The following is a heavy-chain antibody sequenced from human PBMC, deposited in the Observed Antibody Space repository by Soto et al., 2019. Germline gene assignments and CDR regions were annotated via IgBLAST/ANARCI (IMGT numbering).Heavy chain of an antibody. J-gene: IGHJ6*02. Sequence: QVQLVESGGGVVQPGRSLRLSCAASGFTFSSYGMHWVRQAPGKGLGWVAVISYDGSNNYYADSVKGRFTISRDNSKNTLYLQMNSLRAEDTAVYYCAKDREYGMDVWGQGITATVSS. V-gene: IGHV3-30*18. CDR2: ISYDGSNN. CDR1: GFTFSSYG. CDR3: AKDREYGMDV.